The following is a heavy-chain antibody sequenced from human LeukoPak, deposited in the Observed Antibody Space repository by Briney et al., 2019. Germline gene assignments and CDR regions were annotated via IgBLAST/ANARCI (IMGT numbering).Heavy chain of an antibody. CDR1: GGSISSGDYY. Sequence: PSQTLSLTCTVSGGSISSGDYYWSWIRQPPGKGLEWIGYIYYSGSTYYNPSLKSRVTISVETSKNQFSLKLSSVTAADTAVYYCARVWYQLLAGWFDPWGQGTLVTVSS. D-gene: IGHD2-2*01. CDR3: ARVWYQLLAGWFDP. V-gene: IGHV4-30-4*08. J-gene: IGHJ5*02. CDR2: IYYSGST.